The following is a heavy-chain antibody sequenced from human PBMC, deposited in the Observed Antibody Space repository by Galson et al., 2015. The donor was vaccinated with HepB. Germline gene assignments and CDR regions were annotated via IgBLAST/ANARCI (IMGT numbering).Heavy chain of an antibody. Sequence: SVKVSCKASGYTFTSYAMHWVRQAPGQRLEWMGWINAGNGNTKYSQKFQGRVTITRDTSASTAYMELSSLGSEDTAVFYCAREDGITNVDYWGQGTLVTVSS. V-gene: IGHV1-3*01. CDR2: INAGNGNT. CDR3: AREDGITNVDY. CDR1: GYTFTSYA. J-gene: IGHJ4*02. D-gene: IGHD1-20*01.